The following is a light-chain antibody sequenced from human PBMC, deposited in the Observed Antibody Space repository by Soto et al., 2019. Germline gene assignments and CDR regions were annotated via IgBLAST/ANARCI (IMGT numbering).Light chain of an antibody. Sequence: DVVMTQSPLSLPVTLGQPASISCRSHQSLVHSDGIAYFSWFQQRPGRSPRRLIYKVSNRDSGVPDRFSGSGSGTDFTLKISRVEAEDVGVYYCMQGTHWPITFGQGTRLENK. J-gene: IGKJ5*01. CDR1: QSLVHSDGIAY. CDR2: KVS. CDR3: MQGTHWPIT. V-gene: IGKV2-30*02.